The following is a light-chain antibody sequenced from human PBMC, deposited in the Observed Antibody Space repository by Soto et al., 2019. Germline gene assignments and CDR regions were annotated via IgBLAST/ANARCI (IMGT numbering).Light chain of an antibody. Sequence: EVVLTQSPATLSVSPGERATLSCRASQSISVNLAWYQQKPGQAPRLLIYGASTRATGNPARFSGSGSGTEFTLTINSLQSEDFAVYYCQQYNNWPVTFGPGTTVHIK. J-gene: IGKJ3*01. CDR3: QQYNNWPVT. CDR2: GAS. CDR1: QSISVN. V-gene: IGKV3-15*01.